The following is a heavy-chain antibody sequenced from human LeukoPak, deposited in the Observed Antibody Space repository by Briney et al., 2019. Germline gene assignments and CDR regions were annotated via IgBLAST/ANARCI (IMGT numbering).Heavy chain of an antibody. CDR1: GDSISDSNYY. CDR3: ARHRVPHDYCD. D-gene: IGHD4-11*01. Sequence: PSETLSPTCTVSGDSISDSNYYWGWVRQPPGKGLEWIGSIYYSGSTYYNPSLTSRVTISVDTSKNQFYLKLTSVTAADTAVYYCARHRVPHDYCDWGQGALVTVSS. J-gene: IGHJ4*02. V-gene: IGHV4-39*01. CDR2: IYYSGST.